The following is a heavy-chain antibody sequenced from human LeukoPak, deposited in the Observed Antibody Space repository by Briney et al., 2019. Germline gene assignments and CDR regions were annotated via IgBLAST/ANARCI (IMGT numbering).Heavy chain of an antibody. CDR2: XRNDGAKT. J-gene: IGHJ6*03. CDR3: AKDGVILAPGVYWYMDV. Sequence: XXXCAXXTFTXSXXGMHWXXXXXXXGLXXVAXXRNDGAKTYYADSAKGRFTISRDNSRNTLYLQMNSLTAEDTAVFYCAKDGVILAPGVYWYMDVWGRGTTVTVSS. V-gene: IGHV3-30*02. CDR1: TFTXSXXG. D-gene: IGHD3-16*02.